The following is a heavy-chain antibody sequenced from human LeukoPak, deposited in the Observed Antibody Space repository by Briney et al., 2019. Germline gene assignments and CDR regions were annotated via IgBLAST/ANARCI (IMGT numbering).Heavy chain of an antibody. V-gene: IGHV1-69*05. CDR2: IIPIFGTA. J-gene: IGHJ3*02. D-gene: IGHD1-26*01. CDR1: GGTFSSYA. CDR3: ATDLLSGSYYDDAFDI. Sequence: SVKVSCKASGGTFSSYAISWVRQAPGQGLEWMGGIIPIFGTANYAQKFQGRVTITTDESTSTAYMELSSLRSEDTAVYYCATDLLSGSYYDDAFDIWGQGTMVTVSS.